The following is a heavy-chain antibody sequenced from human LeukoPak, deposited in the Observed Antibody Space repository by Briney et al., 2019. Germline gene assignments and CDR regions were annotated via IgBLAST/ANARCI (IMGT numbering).Heavy chain of an antibody. V-gene: IGHV1-18*01. CDR3: ARLYSTTFDY. CDR1: GYTFTSYD. J-gene: IGHJ4*02. CDR2: ISAYNGNT. Sequence: ASVKVSCKASGYTFTSYDINWVRQATGQGLEWMGWISAYNGNTNYAQKLQGRVTMTTDTSTSTAYMELRSLRSDDTAVYYCARLYSTTFDYWGQGTLVTVSS. D-gene: IGHD6-13*01.